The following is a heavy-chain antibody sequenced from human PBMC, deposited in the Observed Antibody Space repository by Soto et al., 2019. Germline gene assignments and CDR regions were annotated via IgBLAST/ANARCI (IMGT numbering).Heavy chain of an antibody. V-gene: IGHV4-39*01. CDR1: GGSIIGSSGN. CDR3: GSRYAPSEFDH. Sequence: PLETQSLTSRVFGGSIIGSSGNRVWIRQSPGEGLEWIASITNNGGTQYNPSLKSRVTIFVDTSKNEFSLKVTSVTAADTGVYFCGSRYAPSEFDHWGQGSLVTVTS. D-gene: IGHD2-2*01. CDR2: ITNNGGT. J-gene: IGHJ4*02.